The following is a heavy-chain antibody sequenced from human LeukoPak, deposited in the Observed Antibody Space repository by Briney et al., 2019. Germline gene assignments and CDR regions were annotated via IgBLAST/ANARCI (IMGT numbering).Heavy chain of an antibody. Sequence: VASVKVSCKASGYTFTGYYMHWVRQAPGQGLEWMGIINPSGGSTSYAQKFQGRVTMTRDMSTSTVYMELSSLRSEDTAVYYCAREAPYCSGGSCYFDYWGQGTLVTVSS. CDR2: INPSGGST. CDR3: AREAPYCSGGSCYFDY. D-gene: IGHD2-15*01. J-gene: IGHJ4*02. V-gene: IGHV1-46*01. CDR1: GYTFTGYY.